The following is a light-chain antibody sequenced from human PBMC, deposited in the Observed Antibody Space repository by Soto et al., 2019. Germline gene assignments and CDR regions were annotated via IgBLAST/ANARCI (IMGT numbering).Light chain of an antibody. CDR1: QSINNN. Sequence: EIVITQSPATLSVSPGERATLSCRASQSINNNLAWYQQKRGQGPRLLIYGASSRATGTPARFSGSGSGTGFTLTISSLQSEDFAIYYCKQYNDWPLTFGGGTKVEIK. CDR3: KQYNDWPLT. CDR2: GAS. J-gene: IGKJ4*01. V-gene: IGKV3-15*01.